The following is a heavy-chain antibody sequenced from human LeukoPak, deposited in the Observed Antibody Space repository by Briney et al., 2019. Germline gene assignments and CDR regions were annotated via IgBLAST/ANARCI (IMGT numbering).Heavy chain of an antibody. CDR3: ARSYHSIQVDY. CDR2: IYYSGST. J-gene: IGHJ4*02. Sequence: SETLSLTCTVSDGSISSGGYYWSWIRQHPGKGLEWIGYIYYSGSTYYNPSLKSRVTISVDTSKNQFSLKLSSVTAADTAVYYCARSYHSIQVDYWGQGTLVTVSS. D-gene: IGHD4-11*01. CDR1: DGSISSGGYY. V-gene: IGHV4-31*03.